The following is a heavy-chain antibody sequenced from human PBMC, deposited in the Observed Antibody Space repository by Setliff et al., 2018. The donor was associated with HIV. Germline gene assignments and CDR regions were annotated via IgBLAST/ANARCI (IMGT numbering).Heavy chain of an antibody. Sequence: PSETLSLTCAVYDGSFSGHYWIWIRQPPGKGLEWIGEITHSGRTNYNPSLKSRVTISVDTSKNQFPLKLSSVTAADTAVYYCARDDYLDSSGYEGASYWGRGTLVTVSS. CDR2: ITHSGRT. CDR1: DGSFSGHY. J-gene: IGHJ4*02. D-gene: IGHD3-22*01. CDR3: ARDDYLDSSGYEGASY. V-gene: IGHV4-34*01.